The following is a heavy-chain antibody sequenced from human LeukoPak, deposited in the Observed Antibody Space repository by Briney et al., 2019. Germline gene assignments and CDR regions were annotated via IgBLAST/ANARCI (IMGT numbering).Heavy chain of an antibody. CDR2: MNPNSGNT. CDR1: GYTFTSYD. Sequence: ASVKVSCKASGYTFTSYDINWVRQATGQGPEWMGWMNPNSGNTGYAQKFQGRVTMTRNTSISTAYMELSSLRSEDTAVYYCASIPAAAETYYYYGMDVWGQGTTVTVSS. CDR3: ASIPAAAETYYYYGMDV. V-gene: IGHV1-8*01. J-gene: IGHJ6*02. D-gene: IGHD6-13*01.